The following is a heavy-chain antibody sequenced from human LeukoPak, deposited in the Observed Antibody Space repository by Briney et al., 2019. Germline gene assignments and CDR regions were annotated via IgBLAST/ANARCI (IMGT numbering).Heavy chain of an antibody. CDR3: ARAVAAGRRFDY. J-gene: IGHJ4*02. D-gene: IGHD6-13*01. Sequence: ASVKVSCKASGYTFTSNYIHWVRQAPGQGLEWMGTINPSGGSTTLAQKFQGRVTMTRDTSTSTLYMELSSLESDDTAVYFCARAVAAGRRFDYWGQGTLAIVSS. CDR2: INPSGGST. CDR1: GYTFTSNY. V-gene: IGHV1-46*01.